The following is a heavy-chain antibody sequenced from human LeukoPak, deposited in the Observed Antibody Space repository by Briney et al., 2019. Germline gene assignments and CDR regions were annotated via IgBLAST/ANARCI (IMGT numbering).Heavy chain of an antibody. D-gene: IGHD2-8*01. CDR3: ARGDCINGVCYLLRDY. CDR2: INPNSGGT. Sequence: ASVKVSCKASGYTFTGYYMHWVRQAPGQGLEWMGWINPNSGGTNYAQKFQGRVTMTRDTSISTAYMELSRLRSDDTAVYYCARGDCINGVCYLLRDYWGQGTLVTVSS. CDR1: GYTFTGYY. V-gene: IGHV1-2*02. J-gene: IGHJ4*02.